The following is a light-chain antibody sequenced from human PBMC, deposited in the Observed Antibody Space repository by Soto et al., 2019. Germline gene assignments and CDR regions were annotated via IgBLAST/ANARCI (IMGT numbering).Light chain of an antibody. CDR2: DVT. J-gene: IGLJ2*01. Sequence: QLVLTQPASVSGSPGQSITMSCTGASSDIGGYNYVSWYQHHPGEAPKLLIYDVTNRPSGVSNRFTASKSGNTASLTISGLQAEDEADYYCSSYTTRNTVLFGGGTKLTVL. V-gene: IGLV2-14*01. CDR3: SSYTTRNTVL. CDR1: SSDIGGYNY.